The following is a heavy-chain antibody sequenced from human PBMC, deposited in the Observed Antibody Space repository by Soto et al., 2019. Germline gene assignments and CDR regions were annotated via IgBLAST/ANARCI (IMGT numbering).Heavy chain of an antibody. J-gene: IGHJ6*03. CDR3: ASTRSSGWYLYYYYYMDV. Sequence: GGSLRLSCAASGFTFSSYAMSWVRQAPGKGLEWVSAISGSGGSTYYADSVKGRFTISRDNSKNTLYLQMNSLRAEDTAVYYCASTRSSGWYLYYYYYMDVWGKGNTVTVSS. CDR1: GFTFSSYA. V-gene: IGHV3-23*01. D-gene: IGHD6-19*01. CDR2: ISGSGGST.